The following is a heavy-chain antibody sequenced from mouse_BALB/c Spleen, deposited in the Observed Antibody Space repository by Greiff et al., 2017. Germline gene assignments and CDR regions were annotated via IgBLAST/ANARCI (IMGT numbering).Heavy chain of an antibody. J-gene: IGHJ4*01. V-gene: IGHV5-17*02. CDR3: AMSTTVVGYAMDY. Sequence: DVKLVESGGGLVQPGGSRKLSCAASGFTFSSFGMHWVRQAPEKGLEWVAYISSGSSTIYYADTVKGRFTISRDNPKNTLFLQMTSLRSEDTAMYYCAMSTTVVGYAMDYWGQGTSVTVSS. CDR2: ISSGSSTI. D-gene: IGHD1-1*01. CDR1: GFTFSSFG.